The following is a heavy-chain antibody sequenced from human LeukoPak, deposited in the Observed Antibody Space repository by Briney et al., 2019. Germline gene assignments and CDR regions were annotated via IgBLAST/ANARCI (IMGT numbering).Heavy chain of an antibody. CDR3: ARRDTGSGSFNWFDP. V-gene: IGHV4-59*01. Sequence: PSETLSLTCTVPGGSISSYYWSWIRQPPGKGLEWIGYIYYSGSTNYNPSLKSRVTISVDTSKNQFSLKLSSVTAADTAVYYCARRDTGSGSFNWFDPWGQGTLVTVSS. J-gene: IGHJ5*02. CDR2: IYYSGST. CDR1: GGSISSYY. D-gene: IGHD3-10*01.